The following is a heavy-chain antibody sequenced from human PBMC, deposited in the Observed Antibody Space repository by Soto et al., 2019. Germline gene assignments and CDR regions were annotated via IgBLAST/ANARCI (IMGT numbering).Heavy chain of an antibody. CDR2: IYSGGST. V-gene: IGHV3-53*01. CDR3: ARDSVYDTWAFDI. Sequence: GGSLRLSCAASGFTVSSNYMSWVRQAPGKGLEWVSVIYSGGSTYYADSVKGRFTISRDNSKNTLYLQMNSLRADDTAVYYCARDSVYDTWAFDIWGQGTMVTVSS. D-gene: IGHD3-22*01. J-gene: IGHJ3*02. CDR1: GFTVSSNY.